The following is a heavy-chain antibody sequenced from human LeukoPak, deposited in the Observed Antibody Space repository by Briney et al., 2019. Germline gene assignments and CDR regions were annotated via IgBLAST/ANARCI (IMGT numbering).Heavy chain of an antibody. CDR3: ARVTPDEQLVLIFDY. CDR2: IYYSGST. D-gene: IGHD6-13*01. V-gene: IGHV4-61*01. Sequence: SETLSLTCTVSGGSISSGSYYWSWIRQPPGKGLEWIGYIYYSGSTNYNPSLKSRVTISVDTSKNQFSLKLSSVTAADTAVYYCARVTPDEQLVLIFDYWGQGTLVTVSS. CDR1: GGSISSGSYY. J-gene: IGHJ4*02.